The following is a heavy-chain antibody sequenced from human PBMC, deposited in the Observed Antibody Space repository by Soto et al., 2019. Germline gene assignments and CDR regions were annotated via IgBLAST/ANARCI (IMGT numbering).Heavy chain of an antibody. D-gene: IGHD3-22*01. V-gene: IGHV3-48*02. Sequence: GGSLRLSCAASGFTFSSYSMNWVRQAPGKGLEWVSYISSSSSTIYYADSVKGRFTISRDNAKNSLYLQMNSLRDEDTAVYYCASGGGKTYYYDSSGYYFDYWGQGTLVTVSS. CDR2: ISSSSSTI. CDR3: ASGGGKTYYYDSSGYYFDY. CDR1: GFTFSSYS. J-gene: IGHJ4*02.